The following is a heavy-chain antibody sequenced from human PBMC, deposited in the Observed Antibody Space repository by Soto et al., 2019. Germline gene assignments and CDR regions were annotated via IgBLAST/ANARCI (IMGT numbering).Heavy chain of an antibody. Sequence: QVQLVQSGAEVKKPGSSVKVSCKASGGTFSSYAISWVRQAPGQGLEWMGGIIPIFGTANYAQKFQGRVTITAYESKSTXYMELSSLRSEDTAVYYCATIAVAGTNYYYYGMDVWGQGTTVTVSS. CDR1: GGTFSSYA. V-gene: IGHV1-69*12. J-gene: IGHJ6*02. CDR3: ATIAVAGTNYYYYGMDV. D-gene: IGHD6-19*01. CDR2: IIPIFGTA.